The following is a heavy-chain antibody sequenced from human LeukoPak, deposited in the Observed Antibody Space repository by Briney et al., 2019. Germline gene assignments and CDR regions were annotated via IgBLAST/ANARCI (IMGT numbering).Heavy chain of an antibody. CDR1: GGSISSYY. V-gene: IGHV4-59*01. D-gene: IGHD3-22*01. Sequence: SETLSLTCTVSGGSISSYYWSWIRQPPGKGLEWIGYIYYSGSTNYNPSLKSRVTISVDTSKNQFSLKLSSVTAADTAVYYCARGFLGGYYFDYWGQGTLVTVPS. J-gene: IGHJ4*02. CDR2: IYYSGST. CDR3: ARGFLGGYYFDY.